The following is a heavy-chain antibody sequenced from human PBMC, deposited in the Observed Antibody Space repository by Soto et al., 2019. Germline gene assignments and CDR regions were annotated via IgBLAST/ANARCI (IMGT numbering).Heavy chain of an antibody. Sequence: QVQLVQSGAEVKKPGSSVKVSCKASGGTFSSYAISWVRQAPGQGLEWMGGIIPIFGTTNYAQKFQGRVTITADESTSTAYMELSSLRSEDTAVYYCARPQIEQQLIRDAFDIWGQGTMVTVSS. D-gene: IGHD6-13*01. CDR3: ARPQIEQQLIRDAFDI. CDR2: IIPIFGTT. CDR1: GGTFSSYA. J-gene: IGHJ3*02. V-gene: IGHV1-69*01.